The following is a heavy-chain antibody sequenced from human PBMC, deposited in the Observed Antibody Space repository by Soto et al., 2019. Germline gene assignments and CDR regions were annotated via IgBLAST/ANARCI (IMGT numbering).Heavy chain of an antibody. J-gene: IGHJ6*02. CDR2: IIPIFGTA. Sequence: QVQLVQSGAEVKKPGSSVKVSCKASGGTFSSYAISWVRQAPGQGLEWMGGIIPIFGTANYAQKFQGRVTITADESTSTADMELSSLRSEDTAVYYCARDPSSSWYGGYYYGMDVWGQGTTVTVSS. V-gene: IGHV1-69*01. D-gene: IGHD6-13*01. CDR1: GGTFSSYA. CDR3: ARDPSSSWYGGYYYGMDV.